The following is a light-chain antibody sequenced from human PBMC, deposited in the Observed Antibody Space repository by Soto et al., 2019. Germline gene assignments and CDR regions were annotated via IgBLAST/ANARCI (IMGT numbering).Light chain of an antibody. V-gene: IGLV2-14*03. CDR2: EVS. Sequence: QSALTQPASVSGSPGQSITISCTGTSSDVGAYNYVSWYQQHPDKAPKLMIYEVSHRPSGVSDRFSGSKSDNTASLTISGLHTEDEADYYCSSYTSSATYLFGTGTQLTVL. CDR3: SSYTSSATYL. J-gene: IGLJ1*01. CDR1: SSDVGAYNY.